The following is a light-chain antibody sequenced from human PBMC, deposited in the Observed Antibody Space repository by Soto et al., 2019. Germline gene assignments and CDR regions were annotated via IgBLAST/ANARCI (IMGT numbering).Light chain of an antibody. V-gene: IGLV2-8*01. J-gene: IGLJ3*02. CDR3: SSYAGSNIWV. CDR1: STDVGANNY. CDR2: EVT. Sequence: QSALTQPPSASGSPGQSVPISCTGTSTDVGANNYVSWYQQHPGKAPKLMIYEVTKRPSGVPDRFSGSNSGNTASLPVSGLQAEDEADYYCSSYAGSNIWVFGGGTKLTVL.